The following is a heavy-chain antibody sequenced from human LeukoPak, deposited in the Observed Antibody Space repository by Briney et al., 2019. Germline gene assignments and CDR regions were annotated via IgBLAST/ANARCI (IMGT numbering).Heavy chain of an antibody. Sequence: PGGSLRLSCAASGFTFSSYGMHWVRQAPGKGLEWVAVISYDGSNKYYADSVKGRFTISRDNSKNTLYLQTNSLRAEDTAVYYCASSSIYYGSGEFSVWGQGTMVTVSS. V-gene: IGHV3-30*03. D-gene: IGHD3-10*01. CDR3: ASSSIYYGSGEFSV. CDR1: GFTFSSYG. CDR2: ISYDGSNK. J-gene: IGHJ3*01.